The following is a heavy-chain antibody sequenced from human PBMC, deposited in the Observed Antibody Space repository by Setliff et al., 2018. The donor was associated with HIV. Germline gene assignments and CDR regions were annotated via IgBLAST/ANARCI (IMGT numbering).Heavy chain of an antibody. J-gene: IGHJ3*02. CDR2: INPNNGGT. Sequence: ASVKVSCKASGGTFSSYAISWVRQAPGQGLEWMGWINPNNGGTNYAQKFQGRVTMTRDTSISTAYMELSRLRSEDTAVYYCASAGAWQRNALDIWGQGTMVTVSS. V-gene: IGHV1-2*02. CDR1: GGTFSSYA. D-gene: IGHD5-12*01. CDR3: ASAGAWQRNALDI.